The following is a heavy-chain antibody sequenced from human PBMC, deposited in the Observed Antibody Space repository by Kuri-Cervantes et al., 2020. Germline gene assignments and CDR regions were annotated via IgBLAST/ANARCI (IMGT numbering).Heavy chain of an antibody. CDR3: ARDSRGRSNWFDP. CDR2: IWYDGSNK. CDR1: GFTFSSYG. D-gene: IGHD3-16*01. Sequence: GGSLRLSCAASGFTFSSYGMHWVRQAPGKGLEWVAVIWYDGSNKYYADSVKGRFTISRDNSKNTLYLQMNTLRADDTAVYYCARDSRGRSNWFDPWGQGTLVTVSS. V-gene: IGHV3-33*01. J-gene: IGHJ5*02.